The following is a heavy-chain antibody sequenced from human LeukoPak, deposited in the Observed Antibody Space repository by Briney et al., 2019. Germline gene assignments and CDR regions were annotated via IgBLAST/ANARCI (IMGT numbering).Heavy chain of an antibody. CDR3: ARGSIVVVTALDY. CDR2: INHSGST. CDR1: GGSISSGGYY. V-gene: IGHV4-30-2*01. D-gene: IGHD2-21*02. J-gene: IGHJ4*02. Sequence: SQTLSLTCAVSGGSISSGGYYWSWIRQPPGKGLEWIGEINHSGSTNYNPSLKSRVTISVDTSKNQFSLKLSSVTAADTAVYYCARGSIVVVTALDYWGQGTLVTVSS.